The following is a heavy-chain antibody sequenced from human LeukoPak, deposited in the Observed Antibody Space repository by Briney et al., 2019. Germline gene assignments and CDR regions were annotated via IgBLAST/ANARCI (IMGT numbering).Heavy chain of an antibody. CDR2: IYHSGST. CDR3: AGTNVDIVATSYFDY. V-gene: IGHV4-30-2*02. J-gene: IGHJ4*02. Sequence: SETLSLTCAVSGGSISSGGYSWSWIRQPPGKGLEWIGYIYHSGSTYYNASLKSRVTISVDRSKNQFSLKLSSVTAADTAVYYCAGTNVDIVATSYFDYWGQGTLVTVSS. CDR1: GGSISSGGYS. D-gene: IGHD5-12*01.